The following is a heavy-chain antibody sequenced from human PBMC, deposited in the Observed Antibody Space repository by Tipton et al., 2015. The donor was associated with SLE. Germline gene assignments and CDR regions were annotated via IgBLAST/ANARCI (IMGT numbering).Heavy chain of an antibody. D-gene: IGHD3-3*01. CDR3: AREDWRYDFWSGPLSSGIDV. V-gene: IGHV3-21*04. Sequence: SLRLSCAASGFTFSSYSMNWVRQAPGKGLEWVSSISSSSSYIYYADSVKGRFTISRDNAKNSLYLQMNSLRAEDTAVYYCAREDWRYDFWSGPLSSGIDVWGQGTTVTVSS. J-gene: IGHJ6*02. CDR2: ISSSSSYI. CDR1: GFTFSSYS.